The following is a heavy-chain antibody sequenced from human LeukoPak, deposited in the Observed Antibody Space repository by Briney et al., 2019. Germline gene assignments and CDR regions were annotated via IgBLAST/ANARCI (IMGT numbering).Heavy chain of an antibody. CDR1: GGTFSSYA. D-gene: IGHD3-10*01. J-gene: IGHJ5*02. Sequence: GASVKVSCKASGGTFSSYAISWVRQAPGQGLEWMGRIIPILGIANYAQKFQGRVTITADKSTSTAYMELSSLRSEDTAVYYCVRDHIGLRGVIILPENWFDPWGQGTLVTVSS. CDR3: VRDHIGLRGVIILPENWFDP. V-gene: IGHV1-69*04. CDR2: IIPILGIA.